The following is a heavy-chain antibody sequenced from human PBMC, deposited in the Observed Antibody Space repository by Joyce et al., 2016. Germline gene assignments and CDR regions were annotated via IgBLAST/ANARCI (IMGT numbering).Heavy chain of an antibody. V-gene: IGHV4-39*01. D-gene: IGHD5-18*01. J-gene: IGHJ4*02. Sequence: QLQLQESGPGLVKPSETLSLTCTVSGGSISRSSDYWGWIRQPPGKGLEWIGRIYYSGSTYYNPSLKSRLTISVDTSKNQFSLKLSSVTAADTAVYYCARHRWVQLWLPFDYWGQGALVTVSS. CDR1: GGSISRSSDY. CDR2: IYYSGST. CDR3: ARHRWVQLWLPFDY.